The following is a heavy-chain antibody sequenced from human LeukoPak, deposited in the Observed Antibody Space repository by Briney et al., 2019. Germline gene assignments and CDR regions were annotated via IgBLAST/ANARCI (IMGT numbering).Heavy chain of an antibody. CDR3: ARVYSSGWPAGSWFDP. J-gene: IGHJ5*02. D-gene: IGHD6-19*01. V-gene: IGHV1-18*01. CDR1: GYTFTSYG. CDR2: ISAYNGNT. Sequence: ASVKVSCKASGYTFTSYGISWVRQAPGQGLEWMRWISAYNGNTNYAQKLQGRVTMTTDTSTSTAYMELRSLRSDDTAVYYCARVYSSGWPAGSWFDPWGQGTLVTVSS.